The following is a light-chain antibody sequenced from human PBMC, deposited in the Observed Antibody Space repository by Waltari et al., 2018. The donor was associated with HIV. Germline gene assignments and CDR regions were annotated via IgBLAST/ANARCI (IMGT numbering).Light chain of an antibody. CDR2: DIS. J-gene: IGKJ4*01. V-gene: IGKV1-12*01. CDR3: QQANNVPLT. Sequence: DIQMTQAPSSVSASVGDRVTITRRASQGVSNWLAWYQQRPGEAPKLLIYDISTLQTGVPSRFGGSGAVPDFALTIDGMQPEDFTTYYCQQANNVPLTLGGGTNVEI. CDR1: QGVSNW.